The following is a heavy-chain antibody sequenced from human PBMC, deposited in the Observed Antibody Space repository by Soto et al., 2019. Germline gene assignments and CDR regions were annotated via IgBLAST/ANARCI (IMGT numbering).Heavy chain of an antibody. V-gene: IGHV1-3*01. CDR2: INAGNGNT. CDR3: ARERYDNSGYFDYFDN. J-gene: IGHJ4*02. Sequence: QVQLVQSGAEVKKPEASVKVSCKASGYTFTSYAMHWVRQAPGQRLEWMGWINAGNGNTKYSQNFQGRVTITRDTSASTAYMELSSLRSEDTAVYFCARERYDNSGYFDYFDNWGQGTLVTVSS. CDR1: GYTFTSYA. D-gene: IGHD3-22*01.